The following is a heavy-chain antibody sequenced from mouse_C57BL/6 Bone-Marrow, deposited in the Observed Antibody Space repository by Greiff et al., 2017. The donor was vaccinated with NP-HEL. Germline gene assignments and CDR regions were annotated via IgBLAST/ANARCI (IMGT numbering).Heavy chain of an antibody. J-gene: IGHJ4*01. CDR1: GYTFTSYW. CDR2: IDPSDSYT. CDR3: ARSRGGYDL. D-gene: IGHD2-10*02. V-gene: IGHV1-69*01. Sequence: VQLQQPGAELVMPGASVKLSCKASGYTFTSYWMHWVKQRPGQGLEWIGEIDPSDSYTNYNQKFKGKSTLTVDKSSSTAYMQLSSLTSEDSAVYYCARSRGGYDLWGQGTSVTVSS.